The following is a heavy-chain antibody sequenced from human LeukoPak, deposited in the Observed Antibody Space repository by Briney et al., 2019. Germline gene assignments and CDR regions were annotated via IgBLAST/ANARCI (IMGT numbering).Heavy chain of an antibody. V-gene: IGHV5-51*01. CDR3: ARHKGTMVRGVTPVDY. J-gene: IGHJ4*02. CDR2: IYPGDSDT. D-gene: IGHD3-10*01. CDR1: GSSFTSYW. Sequence: GESLQISCKGSGSSFTSYWSGWGRLLPGKGLEWMGIIYPGDSDTKDSPSFEGQVTISADKYISTAYLQWSSLKASDTAMYYCARHKGTMVRGVTPVDYWGQGTLVTVSS.